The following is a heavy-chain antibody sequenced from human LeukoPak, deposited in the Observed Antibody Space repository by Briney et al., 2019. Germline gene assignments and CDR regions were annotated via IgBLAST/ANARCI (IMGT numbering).Heavy chain of an antibody. J-gene: IGHJ4*02. V-gene: IGHV3-23*01. CDR3: TRDLYSDAPDY. D-gene: IGHD5-12*01. CDR2: SHNGGAT. Sequence: GGSLRLSCAASGITFSSSTKTWVRQAPGKGLEWVSVSHNGGATYYAGSVKGRFTVSRDNSKNTLYLQMDSLRGEDTALYYCTRDLYSDAPDYWGQGTLVTVSS. CDR1: GITFSSST.